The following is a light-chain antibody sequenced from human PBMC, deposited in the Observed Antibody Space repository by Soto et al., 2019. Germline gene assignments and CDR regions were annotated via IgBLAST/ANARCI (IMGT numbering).Light chain of an antibody. CDR3: QHYAGGSRIT. J-gene: IGKJ5*01. Sequence: EFVLTQSPGTLSLSPGERATLSCRASQTVRNNYLAWYQQKPGQAPRLLIYDASSRATGIPDRFSGSGSGTDFTLTISRLEPEDFALYYCQHYAGGSRITFGQGTRLEIK. V-gene: IGKV3-20*01. CDR1: QTVRNNY. CDR2: DAS.